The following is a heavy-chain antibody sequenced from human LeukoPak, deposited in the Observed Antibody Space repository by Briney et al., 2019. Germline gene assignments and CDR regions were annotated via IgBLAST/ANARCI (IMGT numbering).Heavy chain of an antibody. V-gene: IGHV1-2*02. CDR1: GYTFTGYY. Sequence: ASVKVSCKASGYTFTGYYMHWVRQAPGQGLEWMGWINPNSGGTNYAQKFQGRVTMTRDTSISTAYMELSILRSDDTAVYYCAKAMDTAMVSFDYWGQGTLVTVSS. J-gene: IGHJ4*02. D-gene: IGHD5-18*01. CDR2: INPNSGGT. CDR3: AKAMDTAMVSFDY.